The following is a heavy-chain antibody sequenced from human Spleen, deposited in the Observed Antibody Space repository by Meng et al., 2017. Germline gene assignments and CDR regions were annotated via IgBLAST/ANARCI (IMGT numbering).Heavy chain of an antibody. CDR2: ISPNSGGT. J-gene: IGHJ3*01. V-gene: IGHV1-2*02. CDR1: GYTFTGYY. CDR3: ATDLLRYNAFDF. Sequence: ASVTVSCKASGYTFTGYYMFWVRQAPGQGLEWMGWISPNSGGTDYAQKFQGRVTMTRDTSISTAYMELSRLTSDDTAVYYCATDLLRYNAFDFWGQGKMVTVSS. D-gene: IGHD3-9*01.